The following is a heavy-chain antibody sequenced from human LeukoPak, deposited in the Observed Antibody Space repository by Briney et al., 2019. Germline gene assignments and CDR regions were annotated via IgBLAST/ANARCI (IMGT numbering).Heavy chain of an antibody. CDR3: AKVVSSSGGYYFDY. CDR2: ISGSGGST. Sequence: PGGSLRLSCAASGFTFSSYAMSWVRQAPGKGLEWVSAISGSGGSTYYADSVKGRFTTSRDNSKNTLYLQMNSLRAEDTAVYYCAKVVSSSGGYYFDYWGQGTLVTVSS. CDR1: GFTFSSYA. V-gene: IGHV3-23*01. D-gene: IGHD6-6*01. J-gene: IGHJ4*02.